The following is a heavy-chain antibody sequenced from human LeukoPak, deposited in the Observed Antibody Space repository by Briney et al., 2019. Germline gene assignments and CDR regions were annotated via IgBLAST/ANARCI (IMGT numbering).Heavy chain of an antibody. V-gene: IGHV3-15*01. D-gene: IGHD1-1*01. J-gene: IGHJ4*01. CDR1: GFTFSNAW. CDR3: TTDSWNPFDY. CDR2: IKGKSDGETT. Sequence: GGSLRLSCAASGFTFSNAWMSWVRQAPGKGLEWVGRIKGKSDGETTDYAAPVKGRFTISRDDSKNRLYLQMNSPKTEGTAVYYCTTDSWNPFDYWGQGTLVTVSS.